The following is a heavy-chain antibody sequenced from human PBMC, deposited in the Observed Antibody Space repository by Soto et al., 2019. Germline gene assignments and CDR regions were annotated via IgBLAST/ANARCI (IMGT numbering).Heavy chain of an antibody. CDR2: ISSSSTI. D-gene: IGHD6-13*01. CDR3: AGYSSSWYEDYYYYGMDV. J-gene: IGHJ6*02. Sequence: GGSLRLSCAASGFTFSSYSMNWVRQAPGKGLEWVSYISSSSTIYYADSVKGRFTISRDNAKNSLYLQMNSLRAEDTAVYYCAGYSSSWYEDYYYYGMDVWGQGTTVTVSS. V-gene: IGHV3-48*01. CDR1: GFTFSSYS.